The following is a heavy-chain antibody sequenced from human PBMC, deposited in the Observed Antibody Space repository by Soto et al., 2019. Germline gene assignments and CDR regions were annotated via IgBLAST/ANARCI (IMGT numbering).Heavy chain of an antibody. Sequence: QVQLQQWGAGLLKPSETLSLTCAVYGGSFSGYYWSWIRQPPGKGLEWIGEINHSGSTNYNPSLKSRSTISVDTSKNQFSLKLSSVTAADTSVYYCARGVGECGGNSVDYWGQGTLVTVSS. CDR2: INHSGST. J-gene: IGHJ4*02. CDR1: GGSFSGYY. V-gene: IGHV4-34*01. D-gene: IGHD2-21*02. CDR3: ARGVGECGGNSVDY.